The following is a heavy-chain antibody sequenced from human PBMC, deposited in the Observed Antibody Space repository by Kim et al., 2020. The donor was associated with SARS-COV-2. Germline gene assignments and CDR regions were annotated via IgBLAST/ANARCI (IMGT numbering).Heavy chain of an antibody. Sequence: SETLSLTCTVSGGSVSSGSYYWSWIRQPPGKGLEWIGYIYYSGSTNYNPSLKSRVTISVDTSKNQFSLKLSSVTAADTAVYYCARGGGCTGGVCYYYYYMDVWGKGTTVTVSS. CDR1: GGSVSSGSYY. CDR2: IYYSGST. J-gene: IGHJ6*03. CDR3: ARGGGCTGGVCYYYYYMDV. D-gene: IGHD2-8*02. V-gene: IGHV4-61*01.